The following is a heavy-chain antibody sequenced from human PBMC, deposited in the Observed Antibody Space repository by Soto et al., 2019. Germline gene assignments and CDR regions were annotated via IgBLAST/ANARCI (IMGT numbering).Heavy chain of an antibody. D-gene: IGHD6-13*01. CDR1: GYSFTSYG. CDR3: AREPAAGGWFDP. CDR2: INTYNGNT. J-gene: IGHJ5*02. Sequence: QVQLVQSGAEVKKPGASVKVSCKASGYSFTSYGITWVRQAPGQGLEWMGWINTYNGNTNYEQKLQGRVTMTTDTAPSTAYMELRSLTAVDTPVYYCAREPAAGGWFDPWGQGTLVTVSS. V-gene: IGHV1-18*01.